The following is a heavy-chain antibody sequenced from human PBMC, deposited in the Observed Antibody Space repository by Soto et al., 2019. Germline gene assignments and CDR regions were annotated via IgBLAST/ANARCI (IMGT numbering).Heavy chain of an antibody. CDR2: IYYSGST. J-gene: IGHJ5*02. CDR1: GGSISSSSYY. CDR3: ARPRGPLGGFDP. D-gene: IGHD4-17*01. Sequence: QLQLQESGPGLVKPSETLSLTCTVSGGSISSSSYYWGWIRQPPGKGLEWIGSIYYSGSTYYNPTLKSRVTLSVDTSNNQLSLKLSSVTAADTAVYCCARPRGPLGGFDPWGQGTLVTVSS. V-gene: IGHV4-39*01.